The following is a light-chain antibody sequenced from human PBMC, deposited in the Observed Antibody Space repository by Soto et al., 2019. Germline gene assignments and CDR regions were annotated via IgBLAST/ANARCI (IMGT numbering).Light chain of an antibody. CDR3: QQYYEWPRGT. CDR2: SSS. Sequence: ETVLAPSPAILSLAPGASAALSCRVSKHVIGNLAWYQQRPGQAPSLLIYSSSSTATRIPARFSFSVSGTEFTLTMSSVQAGVAAVYSCQQYYEWPRGTFGQGTRVEI. V-gene: IGKV3-15*01. J-gene: IGKJ1*01. CDR1: KHVIGN.